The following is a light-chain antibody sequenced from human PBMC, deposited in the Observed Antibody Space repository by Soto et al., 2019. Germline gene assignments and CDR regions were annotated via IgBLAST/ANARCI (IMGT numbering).Light chain of an antibody. CDR2: EVS. Sequence: QSALTQPPSASGSPGQSVTISCTGTSSDVGGYNYVSWYQQHPDKAPKLMIYEVSKRPSGVPDRFSGSKSGNTASLTVSGLQADDEADYYCSSYAGSNNLLFGGGTKLTVL. CDR3: SSYAGSNNLL. V-gene: IGLV2-8*01. J-gene: IGLJ2*01. CDR1: SSDVGGYNY.